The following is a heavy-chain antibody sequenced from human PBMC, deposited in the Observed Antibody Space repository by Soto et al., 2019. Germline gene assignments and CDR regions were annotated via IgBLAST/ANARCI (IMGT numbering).Heavy chain of an antibody. CDR1: GLSITDSEMG. CDR2: IDSSGEK. J-gene: IGHJ5*02. Sequence: QVTLKESGPVLVKPTEPLTLRCTVSGLSITDSEMGVSWIRQTPGQPLEWHAHIDSSGEKSYRTFLKGRLAIAKDTSKSQIVLTMTNMDPADTATYYCARRHLAVAVSPWFDPWGQGIPVTVSS. V-gene: IGHV2-26*01. CDR3: ARRHLAVAVSPWFDP. D-gene: IGHD6-19*01.